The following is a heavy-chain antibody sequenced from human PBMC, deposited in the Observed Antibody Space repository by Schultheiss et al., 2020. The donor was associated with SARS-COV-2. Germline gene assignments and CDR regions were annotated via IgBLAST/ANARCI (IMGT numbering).Heavy chain of an antibody. Sequence: SQTLSLTCTVSGGSISSYYWSWIRQPPGKGLQWIGYISYSGTTNYNPSLKSLVTISVDTSKNQFSLKLSSVTAADTAVYYCAVGALDSSGYFGDAFDIWGQGTMVTVSS. CDR3: AVGALDSSGYFGDAFDI. V-gene: IGHV4-59*12. CDR1: GGSISSYY. CDR2: ISYSGTT. J-gene: IGHJ3*02. D-gene: IGHD3-22*01.